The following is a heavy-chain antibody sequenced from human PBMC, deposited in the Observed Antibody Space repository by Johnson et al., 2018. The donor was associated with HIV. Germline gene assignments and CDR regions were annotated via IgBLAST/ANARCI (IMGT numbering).Heavy chain of an antibody. J-gene: IGHJ3*02. CDR1: GFSFSPYA. V-gene: IGHV3-30*04. CDR3: ATGVGAKTLTDAFDI. Sequence: VQLVEFGGGVVQPGRSLRLSCSASGFSFSPYALHWVRQTPGKGLEWVAVISHDGSKKYYADSVEGRFTISRDNFKNTLYLQMNSLRDEDTAVYYCATGVGAKTLTDAFDIWGQGTMVTVSS. CDR2: ISHDGSKK. D-gene: IGHD1-26*01.